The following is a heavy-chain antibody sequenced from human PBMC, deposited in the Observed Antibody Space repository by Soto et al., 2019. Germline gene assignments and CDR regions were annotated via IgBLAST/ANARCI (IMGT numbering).Heavy chain of an antibody. CDR2: IYYSGST. CDR3: ARVGGVGSSWNYYYYYGMDV. V-gene: IGHV4-59*01. Sequence: QVQLQESGPGLVKPSETLSLTCTVSGDSISSYYWSWIRQPPGKGLEWIGYIYYSGSTNYNPSLKSRVTISVDTSKNQFSLKLSSVTAADTAVYYCARVGGVGSSWNYYYYYGMDVWGQGTTVTVSS. J-gene: IGHJ6*02. CDR1: GDSISSYY. D-gene: IGHD6-13*01.